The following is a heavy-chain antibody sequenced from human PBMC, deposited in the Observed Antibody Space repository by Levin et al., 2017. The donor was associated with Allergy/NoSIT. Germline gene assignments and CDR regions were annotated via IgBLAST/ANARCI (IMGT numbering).Heavy chain of an antibody. Sequence: GGSLRLSCAASGFTFSNYWMSWVRQAPGKGLEWVANIQQDGSDTYYVDSVKGRFTISRDNAKNSLYLQMNSLRAEDTAVYYCARDNYDSSDQPFGMDVWGQGTTVTVSS. CDR3: ARDNYDSSDQPFGMDV. V-gene: IGHV3-7*04. J-gene: IGHJ6*02. CDR1: GFTFSNYW. CDR2: IQQDGSDT. D-gene: IGHD3-22*01.